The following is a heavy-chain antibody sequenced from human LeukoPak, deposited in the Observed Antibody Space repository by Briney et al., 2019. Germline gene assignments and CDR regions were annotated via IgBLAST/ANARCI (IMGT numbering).Heavy chain of an antibody. CDR2: ISGSGGST. Sequence: GGSLRLSCAASGFTFSSYAMSWVRQAPGKGLEWISAISGSGGSTYYADSVKGRFTISRDNSKNTLYLQMNSLRAEDTAVYYCARGTYYYDSSGYYSDYWGQGTLVTASS. CDR1: GFTFSSYA. CDR3: ARGTYYYDSSGYYSDY. V-gene: IGHV3-23*01. J-gene: IGHJ4*02. D-gene: IGHD3-22*01.